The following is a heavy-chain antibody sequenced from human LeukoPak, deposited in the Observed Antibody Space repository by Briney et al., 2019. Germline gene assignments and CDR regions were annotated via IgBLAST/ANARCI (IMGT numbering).Heavy chain of an antibody. D-gene: IGHD2-15*01. V-gene: IGHV4-39*01. CDR2: IYYSGTT. CDR3: ARLLGYCRGGSCYYFDY. J-gene: IGHJ4*02. Sequence: SETLSLTCTVSGGSISSSSYYWGWIRQPPGKGLEWIGNIYYSGTTYYNPSLKSRVTISVDTSKNQFSLKLSSVTAADTAVYYCARLLGYCRGGSCYYFDYWGQGTLVTVSS. CDR1: GGSISSSSYY.